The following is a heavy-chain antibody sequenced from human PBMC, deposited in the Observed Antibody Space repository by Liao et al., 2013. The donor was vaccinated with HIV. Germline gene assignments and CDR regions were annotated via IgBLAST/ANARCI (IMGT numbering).Heavy chain of an antibody. Sequence: QVQLQESGPGLVKPSQTLSLTCAVSGGSINDGDYYWTWIRQPPGKGLEWIGDIYYTGSVHYNPSLRSRVAFSLDTSKNQFSLNVTSVTAADTAVYYCARVMVVVLTGYYYFDQWGQGTLVTVSS. CDR2: IYYTGSV. V-gene: IGHV4-30-4*08. CDR3: ARVMVVVLTGYYYFDQ. J-gene: IGHJ4*01. CDR1: GGSINDGDYY. D-gene: IGHD2-21*01.